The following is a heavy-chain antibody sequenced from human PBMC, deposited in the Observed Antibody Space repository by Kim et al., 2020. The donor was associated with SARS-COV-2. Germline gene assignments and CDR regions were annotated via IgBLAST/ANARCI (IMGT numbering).Heavy chain of an antibody. CDR2: ISYDGRIR. D-gene: IGHD3-9*01. CDR1: GFTFSTYA. CDR3: AKEGALRYFDWSPYFFDF. Sequence: GGSLRLSCAASGFTFSTYAIHWVRQAPGKGLEWVAVISYDGRIRYYANSVKGRFTISRDNSKNTLYLQMNSLTTEDTAVYSCAKEGALRYFDWSPYFFDFCGQGTLFTMSS. V-gene: IGHV3-30*04. J-gene: IGHJ4*02.